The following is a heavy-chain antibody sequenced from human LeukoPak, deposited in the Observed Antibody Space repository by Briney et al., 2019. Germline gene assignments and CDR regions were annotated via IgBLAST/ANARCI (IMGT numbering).Heavy chain of an antibody. V-gene: IGHV3-21*01. CDR1: GFTFSSYS. Sequence: GGSLRLSCAASGFTFSSYSMNWVRQAPGKGLEWVSSISSSSSYIYYADSVKGRFTISRDNAKNSLYLQMNSLRAEDTAVYYCARDLTKIGYSSGWYPDHYFDYWGQGTLVTVSS. CDR2: ISSSSSYI. J-gene: IGHJ4*02. CDR3: ARDLTKIGYSSGWYPDHYFDY. D-gene: IGHD6-19*01.